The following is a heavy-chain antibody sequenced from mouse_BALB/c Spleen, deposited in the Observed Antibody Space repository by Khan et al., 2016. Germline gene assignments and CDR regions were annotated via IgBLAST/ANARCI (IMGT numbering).Heavy chain of an antibody. CDR1: GYTFTSYY. Sequence: QVQLQQSGPELVKPGASVRISCKASGYTFTSYYIHWVKQRPGQGLEWIGWIYPGNVNTKYNEKFKGKATLTADKSSSTAYMQLSSLTSQYSSVYFCARGGLRRGYYFDYWGQGTTLTVSS. CDR3: ARGGLRRGYYFDY. V-gene: IGHV1S56*01. CDR2: IYPGNVNT. D-gene: IGHD2-4*01. J-gene: IGHJ2*01.